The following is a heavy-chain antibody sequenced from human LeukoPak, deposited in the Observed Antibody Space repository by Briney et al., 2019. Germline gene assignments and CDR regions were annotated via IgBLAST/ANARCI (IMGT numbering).Heavy chain of an antibody. Sequence: SETLSLTCAVYGGSFSGYYWSWIRQPPGKGLEWIGEINHSGSTNYNPSLKSRVTISVDTSKNQFSLKLSSVTAADTAVYYCARRRIVPALLVRRSTPSYYMDVWGKGTTVTISS. CDR2: INHSGST. CDR1: GGSFSGYY. D-gene: IGHD2-2*01. CDR3: ARRRIVPALLVRRSTPSYYMDV. J-gene: IGHJ6*03. V-gene: IGHV4-34*01.